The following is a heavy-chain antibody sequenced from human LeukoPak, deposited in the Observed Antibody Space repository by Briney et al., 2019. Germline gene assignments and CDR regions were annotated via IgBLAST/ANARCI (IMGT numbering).Heavy chain of an antibody. Sequence: ASVKVSCKASGYTFTSYYLHWVRQAPGQGLDWMGIINPSDSSTTYAQKFQGWVTMTRDTSISTAYMELSRLRSDDTAVYYCARGGVVGATSLVDYWGQGTLVTVSS. CDR2: INPSDSST. CDR1: GYTFTSYY. CDR3: ARGGVVGATSLVDY. J-gene: IGHJ4*02. D-gene: IGHD1-26*01. V-gene: IGHV1-46*01.